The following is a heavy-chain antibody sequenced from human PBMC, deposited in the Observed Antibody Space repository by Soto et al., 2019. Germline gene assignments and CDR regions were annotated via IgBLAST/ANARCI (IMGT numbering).Heavy chain of an antibody. D-gene: IGHD5-18*01. J-gene: IGHJ6*02. V-gene: IGHV1-69*13. CDR2: IIPIFGTA. CDR1: GGTFTSYP. CDR3: ARDSKDTAMVTLVYYYGMDV. Sequence: GASVEVSCKASGGTFTSYPISWVLQAPGQGLEWMGGIIPIFGTANYAQKFQGRVTITADESTSTAYMELSSLRSEDTAVYYCARDSKDTAMVTLVYYYGMDVWGQGTTVTASS.